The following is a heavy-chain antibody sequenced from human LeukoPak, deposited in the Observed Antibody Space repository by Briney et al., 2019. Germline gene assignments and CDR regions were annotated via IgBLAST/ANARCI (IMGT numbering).Heavy chain of an antibody. CDR3: ARDKRAVAGTNFDY. CDR2: IIPIFGTA. Sequence: ASVKVSCKASGGTFSSYAISWVRQAPGQGLEWIGGIIPIFGTANYAQKFQGRVTITTDESTSTAYMELSSLRSEDTAVYYCARDKRAVAGTNFDYWGQGTLVTVSS. J-gene: IGHJ4*02. D-gene: IGHD6-19*01. V-gene: IGHV1-69*05. CDR1: GGTFSSYA.